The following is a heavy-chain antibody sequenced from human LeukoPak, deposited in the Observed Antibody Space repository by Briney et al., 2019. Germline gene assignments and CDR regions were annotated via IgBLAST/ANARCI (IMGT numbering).Heavy chain of an antibody. CDR3: ARVLQAARRAFDY. CDR1: GGSFGGYY. J-gene: IGHJ4*02. CDR2: INHSGST. Sequence: PSETLSLTCAVYGGSFGGYYWSWIRQPPGKGLEWIGEINHSGSTNYNPSLKSRVTISVDTSKNQFSLKLSSVTAADTAVYYCARVLQAARRAFDYWGQGTLVTVSS. D-gene: IGHD6-6*01. V-gene: IGHV4-34*01.